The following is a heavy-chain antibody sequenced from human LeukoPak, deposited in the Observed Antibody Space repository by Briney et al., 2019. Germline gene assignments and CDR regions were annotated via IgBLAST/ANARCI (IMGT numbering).Heavy chain of an antibody. V-gene: IGHV3-21*01. CDR3: AREGPKRGYSGYDLFDY. D-gene: IGHD5-12*01. CDR2: ISSSSSYI. CDR1: GFTFSSYS. J-gene: IGHJ4*02. Sequence: GGSLRLSCAASGFTFSSYSMNWVRQAPGKGLEWVSSISSSSSYIYYADSVKGRFTISRDNAKTSLYLQMNSLRAEDTAVYYCAREGPKRGYSGYDLFDYWGQGTLVTVSS.